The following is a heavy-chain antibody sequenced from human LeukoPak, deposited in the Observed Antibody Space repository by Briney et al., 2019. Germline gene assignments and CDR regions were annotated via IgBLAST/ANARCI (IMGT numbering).Heavy chain of an antibody. CDR2: ISDTGATT. CDR3: ARVAAGPF. J-gene: IGHJ4*02. CDR1: GFTFSSYA. D-gene: IGHD6-13*01. Sequence: SGGSLRLSCAGSGFTFSSYAMSWVRQAPGKGLEWVSAISDTGATTYDADSVKGRFTISRDNAKNSLYLQMNSLRAEDSAVYYCARVAAGPFWGQGTLVTVSS. V-gene: IGHV3-23*01.